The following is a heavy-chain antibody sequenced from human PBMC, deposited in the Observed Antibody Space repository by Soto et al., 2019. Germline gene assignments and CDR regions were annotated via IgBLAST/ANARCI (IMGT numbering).Heavy chain of an antibody. Sequence: ASVKVSCKASGYAFGDYDISWVRQAPGQGLEWMGWMNPNSANTGYAQKFQGRVSMTRDMSISTAYMELSRLRPEDTAIYYCARMATYGTLNWFDPWGQGALVTVSS. CDR2: MNPNSANT. CDR1: GYAFGDYD. CDR3: ARMATYGTLNWFDP. V-gene: IGHV1-8*01. D-gene: IGHD1-1*01. J-gene: IGHJ5*02.